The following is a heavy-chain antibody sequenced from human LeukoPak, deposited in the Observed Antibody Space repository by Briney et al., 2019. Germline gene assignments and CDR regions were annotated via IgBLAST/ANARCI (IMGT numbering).Heavy chain of an antibody. CDR3: ARDRFRGAFDI. J-gene: IGHJ3*02. CDR1: GFTVSSNY. Sequence: GGSLRLSCAASGFTVSSNYMSWVRQAPGKGLEWVSVLYSGGSTYYADSVKGRFTISRDNSKNTLYLQMNSLRAEDTAVYYCARDRFRGAFDIWGQGTMVTVSS. V-gene: IGHV3-66*02. CDR2: LYSGGST.